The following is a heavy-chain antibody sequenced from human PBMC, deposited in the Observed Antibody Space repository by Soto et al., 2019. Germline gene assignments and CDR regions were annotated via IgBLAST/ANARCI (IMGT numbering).Heavy chain of an antibody. D-gene: IGHD2-15*01. Sequence: QVQLQESGPGLVKPSGTLSLTCAVSGGSISRSNWWSWVRQPPGKGLEWIGDISHSGNTNYNPSLKSRVTISGDKSKNQFSLKLSSGTAADTAVYYCARGCSGGSCYPLMDVWGRGTTVTVSS. V-gene: IGHV4-4*02. J-gene: IGHJ6*02. CDR1: GGSISRSNW. CDR3: ARGCSGGSCYPLMDV. CDR2: ISHSGNT.